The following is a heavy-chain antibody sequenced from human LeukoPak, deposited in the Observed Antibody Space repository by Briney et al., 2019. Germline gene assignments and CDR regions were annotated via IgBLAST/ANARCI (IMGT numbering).Heavy chain of an antibody. CDR1: GGSFSGYY. CDR3: AREAVRPGLTYYDFWSGYYTGIGFDY. Sequence: SETLSLTCAVYGGSFSGYYWSWIRQPPGKGLEWIGEINHSGSTNYNPSLKSRVTISVDTSKNQFSLKLSSVTAADTAVYYCAREAVRPGLTYYDFWSGYYTGIGFDYWGQGTLVTVSS. D-gene: IGHD3-3*01. J-gene: IGHJ4*02. CDR2: INHSGST. V-gene: IGHV4-34*01.